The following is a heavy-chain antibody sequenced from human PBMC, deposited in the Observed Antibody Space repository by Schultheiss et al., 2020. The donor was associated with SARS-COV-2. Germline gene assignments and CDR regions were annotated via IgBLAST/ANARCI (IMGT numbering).Heavy chain of an antibody. Sequence: GGSLRLSCAASGFTFSSYSMNWVRQAPGKGLEWVSSISSSSSYIYYADSVKGRFTISRDNAKNTLYVQMNSLRPEDTAVYFCARDPLEYQPVVTWYFDYWGQGTLVTVSS. CDR1: GFTFSSYS. J-gene: IGHJ4*02. D-gene: IGHD4-23*01. V-gene: IGHV3-21*01. CDR3: ARDPLEYQPVVTWYFDY. CDR2: ISSSSSYI.